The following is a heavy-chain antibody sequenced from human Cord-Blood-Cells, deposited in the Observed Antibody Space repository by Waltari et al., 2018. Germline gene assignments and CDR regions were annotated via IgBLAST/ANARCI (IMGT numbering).Heavy chain of an antibody. J-gene: IGHJ3*02. Sequence: QVQLVQSGAEVKKPGASVKVSCKVSGYTLTELSMHWVRLAPGKGLEWMGGFDPEEGETIYAQKCQGRVTMTEDTSTDTAYMELSSLRSEDTAVYYCATDSSSSSWTGVGAFDIWGQGTMVTVSS. CDR1: GYTLTELS. D-gene: IGHD6-13*01. CDR3: ATDSSSSSWTGVGAFDI. CDR2: FDPEEGET. V-gene: IGHV1-24*01.